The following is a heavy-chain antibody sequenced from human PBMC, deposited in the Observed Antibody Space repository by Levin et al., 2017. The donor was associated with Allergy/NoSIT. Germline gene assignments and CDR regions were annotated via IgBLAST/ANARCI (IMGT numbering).Heavy chain of an antibody. CDR3: VKREFTSFDY. CDR2: ISSSSSYT. Sequence: GESLKISCAASGFTFSDYYMSWIRQAPGKGLEWVSYISSSSSYTNYVDSVKGRFTISRDNAKNSLYLQMNSLRAEDTAVYYCVKREFTSFDYWGQGTLVTVSS. D-gene: IGHD2-2*01. V-gene: IGHV3-11*03. CDR1: GFTFSDYY. J-gene: IGHJ4*02.